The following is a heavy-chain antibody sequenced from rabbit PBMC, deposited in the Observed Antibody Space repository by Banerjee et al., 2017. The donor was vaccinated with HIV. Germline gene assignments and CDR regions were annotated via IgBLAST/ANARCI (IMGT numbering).Heavy chain of an antibody. Sequence: QEQLVESGGGLVQPGGSLKLSCKASGFDFSNYGVSWVRQTPGKGLEWIGYIDPIFGRTYYANWVNGRFTISSHNAQNTLYLQLKSLTAADTATYFCARVGGVGVYGYATLWGPGTLVTVS. D-gene: IGHD6-1*01. CDR2: IDPIFGRT. V-gene: IGHV1S47*01. CDR1: GFDFSNYG. CDR3: ARVGGVGVYGYATL. J-gene: IGHJ4*01.